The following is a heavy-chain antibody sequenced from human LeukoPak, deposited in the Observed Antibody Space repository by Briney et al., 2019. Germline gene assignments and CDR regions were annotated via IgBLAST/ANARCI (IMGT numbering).Heavy chain of an antibody. V-gene: IGHV4-59*01. CDR2: IYYTGST. CDR3: AGMRITTPTVRTLDY. D-gene: IGHD1-14*01. CDR1: GVSMSTYY. Sequence: SETLSLTCTVSGVSMSTYYWTWIRQPTGKGLEWIGFIYYTGSTNYNPSLKSRVTISVDTSKNQFSLKLSSVTAADTAVYYCAGMRITTPTVRTLDYWGQGTLVTVSS. J-gene: IGHJ4*02.